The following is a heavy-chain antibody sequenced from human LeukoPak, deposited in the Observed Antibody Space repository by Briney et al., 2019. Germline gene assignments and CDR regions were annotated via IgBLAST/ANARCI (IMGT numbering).Heavy chain of an antibody. CDR1: GGSISSYY. Sequence: PSETLSLTCTVSGGSISSYYWSWIRQPPGKGLEWIGYIYYSGSTNYNPSLKSRVTISVDTSKNQFSLKLSSVTAADTAVYYCARRRITIFGVVIKGFDPWGQGTLVTVSS. J-gene: IGHJ5*02. V-gene: IGHV4-59*12. CDR3: ARRRITIFGVVIKGFDP. CDR2: IYYSGST. D-gene: IGHD3-3*01.